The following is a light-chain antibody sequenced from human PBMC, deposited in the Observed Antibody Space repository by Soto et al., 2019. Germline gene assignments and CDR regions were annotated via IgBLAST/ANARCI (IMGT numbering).Light chain of an antibody. CDR1: SRDVGAYNY. CDR3: CSYADTYGYG. Sequence: QSVLTPPRSVSGAPGQSVTISCTGTSRDVGAYNYVSWYQQHPGKAPKLMSYDVSKRPSGVPDRFSGSKSGNTASLTISGLPAENEADSFCCSYADTYGYGFRTGPKAPVL. J-gene: IGLJ1*01. CDR2: DVS. V-gene: IGLV2-11*01.